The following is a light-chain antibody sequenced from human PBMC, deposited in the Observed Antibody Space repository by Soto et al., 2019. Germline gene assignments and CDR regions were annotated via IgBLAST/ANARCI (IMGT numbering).Light chain of an antibody. CDR2: AAS. Sequence: DIQMTQFPSSLSASVGDRVTITCRASQTISTYLNWYQQKPEKAPNLLIYAASSLQSGVPSRFSGGGSGTDFTLNISSLQPEDFVTYYCQQSFSTPPTFGQGTKVEIK. J-gene: IGKJ1*01. CDR1: QTISTY. CDR3: QQSFSTPPT. V-gene: IGKV1-39*01.